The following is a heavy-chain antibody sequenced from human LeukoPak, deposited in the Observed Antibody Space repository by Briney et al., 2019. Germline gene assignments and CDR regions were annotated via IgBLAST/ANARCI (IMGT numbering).Heavy chain of an antibody. CDR1: VGSISSYY. D-gene: IGHD1-1*01. J-gene: IGHJ3*02. CDR2: INTSGST. V-gene: IGHV4-4*07. CDR3: ARAEKQLALDAFDI. Sequence: SETLSLTCTVSVGSISSYYWSWIRQSAGKGLEWIGRINTSGSTNYNPSLKSRVTMSLDTSKNQFSLKLRSVTAADTAVYYCARAEKQLALDAFDIWGQGTMVTVSS.